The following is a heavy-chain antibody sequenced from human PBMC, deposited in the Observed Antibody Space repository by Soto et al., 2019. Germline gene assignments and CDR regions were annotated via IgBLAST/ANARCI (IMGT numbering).Heavy chain of an antibody. CDR1: GYSFTSYW. D-gene: IGHD3-10*01. V-gene: IGHV5-10-1*01. Sequence: EVQLVQSGAEVKKPGESLRISCKGSGYSFTSYWISWVRQMPGKGLEWMGRIDPSDSNTNYSPSFQGHVTISADKSITTAYLQLSSLKASDTAMYYCASSYYGSGSYYGDPVHYGMDVWGQGTTVTVSS. CDR3: ASSYYGSGSYYGDPVHYGMDV. J-gene: IGHJ6*02. CDR2: IDPSDSNT.